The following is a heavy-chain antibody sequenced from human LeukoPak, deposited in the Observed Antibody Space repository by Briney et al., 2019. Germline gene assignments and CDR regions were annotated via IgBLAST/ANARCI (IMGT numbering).Heavy chain of an antibody. CDR1: GYSFTSYW. CDR2: IYPGDSDT. J-gene: IGHJ4*02. CDR3: ARRYCRSTTCYNCHY. V-gene: IGHV5-51*01. Sequence: GESLKISCKGSGYSFTSYWIGWVRQMPGKGLEWMGIIYPGDSDTRYSPSFQGQVTISADKSISTAYLQWSSLKASDTAMYYCARRYCRSTTCYNCHYWGQATLVPVSS. D-gene: IGHD2-2*02.